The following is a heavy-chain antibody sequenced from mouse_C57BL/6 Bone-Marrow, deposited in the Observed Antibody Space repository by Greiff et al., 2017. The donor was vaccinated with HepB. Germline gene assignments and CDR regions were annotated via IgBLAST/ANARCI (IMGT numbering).Heavy chain of an antibody. D-gene: IGHD1-1*02. CDR2: IRNKANGYTT. CDR3: ARLYGFAY. Sequence: EVQVVESGGGLVQPGGSLSLSCAASGFTFTDYYMSWVRQPPGKALEWLGFIRNKANGYTTEYSASVKGRFTISRDNSQSILYLQMNALRAEDSATYYCARLYGFAYWGQGTLVTVSA. J-gene: IGHJ3*01. CDR1: GFTFTDYY. V-gene: IGHV7-3*01.